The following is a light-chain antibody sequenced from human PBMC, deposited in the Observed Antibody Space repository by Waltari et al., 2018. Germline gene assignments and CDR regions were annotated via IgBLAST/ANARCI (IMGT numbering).Light chain of an antibody. J-gene: IGLJ2*01. CDR1: RSDVGGYNY. V-gene: IGLV2-11*01. CDR2: DVN. CDR3: CSYAGSYTVV. Sequence: SALTQPRPVSGSPGPSVNLPCPGTRSDVGGYNYVSWYQPHPGKAPQLMIYDVNKRPSGVPDRFSGSKSGNTASLTISGLQAEDEADYYCCSYAGSYTVVFGGGTKLTVL.